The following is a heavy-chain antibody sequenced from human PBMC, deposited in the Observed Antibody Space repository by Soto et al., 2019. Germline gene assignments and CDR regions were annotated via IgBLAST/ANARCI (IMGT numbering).Heavy chain of an antibody. Sequence: QVFLVQSGAEGKKPGASVKVSCKTSGYTFTTYYMHWVRQAPGQGLEWMGVINPSDGSTYSAQKFQGRVTMTRDTSTSTVYLELSSLRAEDSAMYYCVRDRFGYGDSGDWGQGTLVTVSS. CDR3: VRDRFGYGDSGD. D-gene: IGHD4-17*01. V-gene: IGHV1-46*01. J-gene: IGHJ4*02. CDR2: INPSDGST. CDR1: GYTFTTYY.